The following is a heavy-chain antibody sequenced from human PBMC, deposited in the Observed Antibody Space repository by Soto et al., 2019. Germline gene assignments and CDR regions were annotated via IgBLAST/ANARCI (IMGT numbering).Heavy chain of an antibody. CDR3: AKEGGLYSGSYYDY. D-gene: IGHD1-26*01. Sequence: EVQLVESGGGLVQPGRSLRLSCAASGFTFDDYAMHWVRQAPGKGLEWVSGISGNSGSIGYADPVKGRFTISRDNAKNSLYLQMNSLRAEDTALYYCAKEGGLYSGSYYDYWGQGTLVTDSS. J-gene: IGHJ4*02. CDR2: ISGNSGSI. V-gene: IGHV3-9*01. CDR1: GFTFDDYA.